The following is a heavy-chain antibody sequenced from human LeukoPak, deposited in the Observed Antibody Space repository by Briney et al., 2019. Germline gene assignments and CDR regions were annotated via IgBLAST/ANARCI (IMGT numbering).Heavy chain of an antibody. J-gene: IGHJ4*02. V-gene: IGHV3-66*01. D-gene: IGHD3-3*01. CDR3: ARGRRSTIFGVVIGPFDY. Sequence: GSLRLSCAASGFTVSSNYMSWVRQAPGKGLEWVSVIYSGGSTYYADSVKGRFTISRDNSKNTLYLQMNSLRAEDTAVCYCARGRRSTIFGVVIGPFDYWGQGTLVTVSS. CDR1: GFTVSSNY. CDR2: IYSGGST.